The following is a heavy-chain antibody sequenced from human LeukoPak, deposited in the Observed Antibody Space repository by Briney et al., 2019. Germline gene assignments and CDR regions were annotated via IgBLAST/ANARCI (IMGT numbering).Heavy chain of an antibody. D-gene: IGHD6-6*01. CDR2: ISAYNGNT. V-gene: IGHV1-18*01. J-gene: IGHJ6*03. Sequence: ASVTVSCKASGYTFTSYGISWVRQAPGQGLEWMGWISAYNGNTNYAQKLQGRVTMTTDTSTSTAYMELSSLRSEDTAVYYCARVPPIEYSSPSRYYYYYMDVWGKGTTVTVSS. CDR1: GYTFTSYG. CDR3: ARVPPIEYSSPSRYYYYYMDV.